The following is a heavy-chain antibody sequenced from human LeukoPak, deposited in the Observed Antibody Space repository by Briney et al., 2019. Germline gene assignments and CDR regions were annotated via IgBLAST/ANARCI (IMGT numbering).Heavy chain of an antibody. CDR3: ARVGLDSKDYYYYGMDV. Sequence: GGSLRLSCAASGFTVSSNYMSWVRQAPGKGLEWVSVIYSGGSTYYADSVKGRFTISRDNSKNTLYLQMNSLRAEDTAVYHCARVGLDSKDYYYYGMDVWGQGTTVTVSS. CDR2: IYSGGST. J-gene: IGHJ6*02. V-gene: IGHV3-53*01. D-gene: IGHD3/OR15-3a*01. CDR1: GFTVSSNY.